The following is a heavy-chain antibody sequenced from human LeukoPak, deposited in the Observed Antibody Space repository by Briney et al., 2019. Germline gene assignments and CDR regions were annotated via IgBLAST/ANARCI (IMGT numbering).Heavy chain of an antibody. CDR2: FDPEDGET. CDR3: ATEAYCGGDCPQYFQH. Sequence: ASVKVSCKVSGYTLTELSMHWVRQAPGKGLEWMGGFDPEDGETIYAQKSQGRVTMTEDTSTDTAYMELSSLRSEDTAVYYCATEAYCGGDCPQYFQHWGQGTLVTVSS. V-gene: IGHV1-24*01. CDR1: GYTLTELS. D-gene: IGHD2-21*02. J-gene: IGHJ1*01.